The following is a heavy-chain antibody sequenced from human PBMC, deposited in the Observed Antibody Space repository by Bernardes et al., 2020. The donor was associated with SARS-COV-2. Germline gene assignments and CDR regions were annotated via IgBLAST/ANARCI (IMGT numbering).Heavy chain of an antibody. D-gene: IGHD2-8*01. CDR2: ISSSGDTT. J-gene: IGHJ4*02. CDR1: DFTFSDYA. Sequence: GGSLRLSCVASDFTFSDYAMNWVRQAPGKGLEWVSSISSSGDTTFYADSVKGRFTISRDDSKNTTYLQLNSLTSEDSALYYCTTLLYCNNDKCVFYWGQGTRVTVSS. V-gene: IGHV3-23*01. CDR3: TTLLYCNNDKCVFY.